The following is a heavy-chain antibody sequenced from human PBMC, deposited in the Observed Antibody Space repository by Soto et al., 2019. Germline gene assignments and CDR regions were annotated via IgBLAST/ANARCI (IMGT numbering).Heavy chain of an antibody. D-gene: IGHD3-3*01. CDR2: IYYSGST. V-gene: IGHV4-39*01. CDR1: GGSISSSSYY. CDR3: ARRNPADYDFWSGQKEGETETFDY. Sequence: SETLSLTCTVSGGSISSSSYYWGWIRQPPGKGLEWIGSIYYSGSTYYNPSLKSRVTISVDTSKNQFSLKLSSVTAADTAVYYCARRNPADYDFWSGQKEGETETFDYWGQGTLVTVSS. J-gene: IGHJ4*02.